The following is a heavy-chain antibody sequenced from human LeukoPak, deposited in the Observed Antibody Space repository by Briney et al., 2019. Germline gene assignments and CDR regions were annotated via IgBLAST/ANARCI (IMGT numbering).Heavy chain of an antibody. CDR1: GYTFTSYY. CDR3: ATNDYGDYEGSYGMDV. D-gene: IGHD4-17*01. Sequence: GASVKVSCKASGYTFTSYYMHWVRQAPGQGLEWMGIINPSGGSTSYAQKFQGRVTMTRDTSTSTVYMELSSLRSEDTAVYYCATNDYGDYEGSYGMDVWGQGTTVTVSS. CDR2: INPSGGST. J-gene: IGHJ6*02. V-gene: IGHV1-46*01.